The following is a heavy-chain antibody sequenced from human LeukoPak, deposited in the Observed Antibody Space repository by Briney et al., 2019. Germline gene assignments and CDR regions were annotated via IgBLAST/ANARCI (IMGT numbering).Heavy chain of an antibody. CDR2: ILNSGTTT. Sequence: SGGSLRLSCAASGFTFSSCEMNWVRQAPGKGLEWVSYILNSGTTTYYADSVKGRFTISRDNAKKSLYPQMNSLRAEDTGVYYCARDPPDYWGQGILVTVSS. J-gene: IGHJ4*02. V-gene: IGHV3-48*03. CDR1: GFTFSSCE. CDR3: ARDPPDY.